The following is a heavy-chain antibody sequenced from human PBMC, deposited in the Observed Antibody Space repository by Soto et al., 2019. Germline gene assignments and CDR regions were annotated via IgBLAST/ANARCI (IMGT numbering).Heavy chain of an antibody. CDR3: ARQLYSSSWYN. CDR1: GYSFTSYW. V-gene: IGHV5-51*01. J-gene: IGHJ4*02. Sequence: PGESLKISCEASGYSFTSYWIAWVRQMPGKGLEWMGIIHPSDSDTRYSPSFQGQVTISVDKSISTAYLQWSSLKAPDTAMYYCARQLYSSSWYNWGQGTLVTVSS. D-gene: IGHD6-13*01. CDR2: IHPSDSDT.